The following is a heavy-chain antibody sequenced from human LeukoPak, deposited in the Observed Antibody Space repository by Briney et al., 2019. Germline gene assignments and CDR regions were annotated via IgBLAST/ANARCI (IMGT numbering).Heavy chain of an antibody. D-gene: IGHD1-7*01. CDR2: IYQSGST. CDR1: GGSISSGSYY. Sequence: PSETLSLTCTVSGGSISSGSYYWSWIRQPAGKGLEWIASIYQSGSTYYNSSLKSRLTLSVDTSKNQFSLNLRSVTAADTAMYYCASAQRYMDTWNYHVFDVWGQGTMVTVSS. CDR3: ASAQRYMDTWNYHVFDV. V-gene: IGHV4-39*07. J-gene: IGHJ3*01.